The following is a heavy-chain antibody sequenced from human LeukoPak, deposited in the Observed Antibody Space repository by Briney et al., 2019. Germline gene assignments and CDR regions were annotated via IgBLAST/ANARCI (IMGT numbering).Heavy chain of an antibody. CDR1: GGSISSGGYY. CDR3: ARLARSSSFFDY. J-gene: IGHJ4*02. V-gene: IGHV4-31*03. D-gene: IGHD6-6*01. Sequence: SETLSLTCTVSGGSISSGGYYWSWIRQHPGKGLEWIGYIYYSGSTYYNPSLKSRVTISVDTSKNQFSLKLSSVTAADTAVYYCARLARSSSFFDYWGQGTLVTVSS. CDR2: IYYSGST.